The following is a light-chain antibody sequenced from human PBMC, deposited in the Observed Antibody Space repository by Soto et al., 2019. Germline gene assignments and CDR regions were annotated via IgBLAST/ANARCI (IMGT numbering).Light chain of an antibody. CDR1: QSVTSN. CDR3: QHYYNWPVS. Sequence: IVLTQSPATLSVSPGERATLSCRASQSVTSNLAWYQWTPGQAPRLLIYGASTRAAGFPASFSGSGSGTESTLAISTLQSEDFAVDYCQHYYNWPVSFGGGTEVEIK. CDR2: GAS. J-gene: IGKJ4*01. V-gene: IGKV3-15*01.